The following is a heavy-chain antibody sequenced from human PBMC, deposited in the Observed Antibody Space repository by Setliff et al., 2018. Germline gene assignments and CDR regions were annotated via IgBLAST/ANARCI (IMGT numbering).Heavy chain of an antibody. J-gene: IGHJ6*03. V-gene: IGHV3-21*01. CDR2: ISGSSSDI. D-gene: IGHD3-3*01. CDR1: GFIFKNYI. CDR3: ARAVTIFGVVTPIYFYYMDV. Sequence: GGSLRLSCAASGFIFKNYIMTWVRQAPGKGLEWVTSISGSSSDIYYADSVKGRFSISRDNAKNSLYLQMNSLRAEDTALFYCARAVTIFGVVTPIYFYYMDVWGKGTTVTVSS.